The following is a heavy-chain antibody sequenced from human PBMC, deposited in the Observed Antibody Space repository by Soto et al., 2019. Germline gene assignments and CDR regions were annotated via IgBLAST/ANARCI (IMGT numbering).Heavy chain of an antibody. CDR2: IYYSGST. Sequence: TSETLSLTCTVSGGSISSSSYYWGWIRQPPGKGLEWIGSIYYSGSTYYNPSLKSRVTISVDTSKNQFSLKLSSVTAADTAVYYCARHPSQWLRAFDIWGQGTMVTVSS. CDR1: GGSISSSSYY. J-gene: IGHJ3*02. CDR3: ARHPSQWLRAFDI. D-gene: IGHD6-19*01. V-gene: IGHV4-39*01.